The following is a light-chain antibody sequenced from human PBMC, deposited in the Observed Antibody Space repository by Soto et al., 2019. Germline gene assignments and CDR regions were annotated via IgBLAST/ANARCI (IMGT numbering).Light chain of an antibody. CDR1: SSAVGSYNL. CDR2: EGS. V-gene: IGLV2-23*01. CDR3: CSYARSSTYV. Sequence: QSALTQPASVYGSPGQSITISCTGTSSAVGSYNLVSWYQQHPGKAPTVIIYEGSKRPSGVSNRFSGSESGNTASLTISGLQAEDEADYYCCSYARSSTYVFGTGTKLTVL. J-gene: IGLJ1*01.